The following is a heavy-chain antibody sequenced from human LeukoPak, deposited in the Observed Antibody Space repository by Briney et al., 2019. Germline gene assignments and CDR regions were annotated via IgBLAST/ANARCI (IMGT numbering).Heavy chain of an antibody. CDR3: ARAFFLERHPYYYYMDV. CDR1: GFTFSSYS. V-gene: IGHV3-21*01. Sequence: PGGSLRLSCAASGFTFSSYSMNWVRQAPGKGLEWVSSISSSSSYIYYADSVKGRFTISRDNAKNSLYLQMNSLRAEDTAVYYCARAFFLERHPYYYYMDVWGKGTTVTVSS. J-gene: IGHJ6*03. D-gene: IGHD1-1*01. CDR2: ISSSSSYI.